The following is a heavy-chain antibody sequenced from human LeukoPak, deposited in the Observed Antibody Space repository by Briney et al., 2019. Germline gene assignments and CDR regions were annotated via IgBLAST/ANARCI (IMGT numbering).Heavy chain of an antibody. D-gene: IGHD3-10*02. CDR1: GFTFSSYE. CDR2: ISSSGSTI. Sequence: PGGSLRLSCAASGFTFSSYEMNWVRQAPGKGLEWVSYISSSGSTIYYAGSVKGRFTIFRDNAKNSLYLQMNSLRAEDTAVYYCAELGITMIGGVWGKGTTVTISS. J-gene: IGHJ6*04. V-gene: IGHV3-48*03. CDR3: AELGITMIGGV.